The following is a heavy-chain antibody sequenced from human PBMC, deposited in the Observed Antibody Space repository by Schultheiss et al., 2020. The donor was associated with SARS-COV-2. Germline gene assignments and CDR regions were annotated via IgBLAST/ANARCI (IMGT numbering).Heavy chain of an antibody. V-gene: IGHV3-48*03. Sequence: GGSLRLSCAASGFTFSSYEMNLVRQAPGKGLEWVSYISSSGSTIYYADSVKGRFTISRDNAKNSLYLQMNSLRAEDTAVYYCARGYSYGLDYWGQGTLVTVSS. CDR3: ARGYSYGLDY. CDR1: GFTFSSYE. D-gene: IGHD5-18*01. CDR2: ISSSGSTI. J-gene: IGHJ4*02.